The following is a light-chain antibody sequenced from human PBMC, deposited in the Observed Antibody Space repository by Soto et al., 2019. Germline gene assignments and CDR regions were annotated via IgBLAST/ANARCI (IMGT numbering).Light chain of an antibody. V-gene: IGLV1-44*01. Sequence: QPVLTQSPSASGTPGQRVTISCSGSSSNIGGNTVNWYQQLPGTAPKLLISSNIQRPSGVPDRFSGSKSGTSASLAISGLQSEDEADYYCAAWDDSLNGVLFGGGTKLTVL. CDR1: SSNIGGNT. J-gene: IGLJ3*02. CDR2: SNI. CDR3: AAWDDSLNGVL.